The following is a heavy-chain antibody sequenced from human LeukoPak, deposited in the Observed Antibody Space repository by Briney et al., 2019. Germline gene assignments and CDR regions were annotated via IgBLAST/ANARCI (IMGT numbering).Heavy chain of an antibody. CDR3: ARGSVGARLGY. CDR2: ISHSGST. CDR1: GGSFSGYY. V-gene: IGHV4-34*01. J-gene: IGHJ4*02. D-gene: IGHD1-26*01. Sequence: PSETLSHTCAVYGGSFSGYYWSWIRQPPGKGLEWIGEISHSGSTHYNPSLKSRVTISVDTSKNQFSLKLTSVTAADTAVYYCARGSVGARLGYWGQGTLVTVSS.